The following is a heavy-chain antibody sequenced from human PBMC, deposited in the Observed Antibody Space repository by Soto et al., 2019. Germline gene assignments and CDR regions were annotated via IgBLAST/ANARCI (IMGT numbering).Heavy chain of an antibody. CDR2: ISGSGGST. CDR1: GFTFSSYA. Sequence: GESLKISCAASGFTFSSYAMSWVRQAPGKGLEWVSAISGSGGSTYYADSVKGRFTISRDNSKNTLYLQMNSLRAEDTAVYYCAKDLVRGVTAFDYWGQGTLVTVSS. V-gene: IGHV3-23*01. CDR3: AKDLVRGVTAFDY. D-gene: IGHD3-10*01. J-gene: IGHJ4*02.